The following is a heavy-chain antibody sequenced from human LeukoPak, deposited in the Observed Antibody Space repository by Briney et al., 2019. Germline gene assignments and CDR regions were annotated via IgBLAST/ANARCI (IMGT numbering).Heavy chain of an antibody. J-gene: IGHJ4*02. CDR1: GYTLTELS. Sequence: GASVKVSCRVSGYTLTELSMHWVRQAPGKGLEWMGGFDPEDGETIYAQKFQGRVTMTEDTSTDTAYMELSSLRSEDTAVCYCAHKTAAAFGYWGQGTLVTVSS. CDR3: AHKTAAAFGY. CDR2: FDPEDGET. V-gene: IGHV1-24*01. D-gene: IGHD2-2*01.